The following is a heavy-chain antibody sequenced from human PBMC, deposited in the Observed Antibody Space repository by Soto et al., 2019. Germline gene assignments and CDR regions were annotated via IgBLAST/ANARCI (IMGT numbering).Heavy chain of an antibody. CDR2: ISSSSSYI. J-gene: IGHJ6*02. Sequence: EVQLVESGGGLVKPGGSLRLSCAASGFTFSSYSMNWVRQAPGKGLEWVSSISSSSSYIYYADSVKGRFTISRDNAKNSLYLQMNSLRAEDTAVYYCARYIVVVPADAPVASWYYYYYGMDVWGQGTTVTVSS. CDR1: GFTFSSYS. CDR3: ARYIVVVPADAPVASWYYYYYGMDV. D-gene: IGHD2-2*01. V-gene: IGHV3-21*01.